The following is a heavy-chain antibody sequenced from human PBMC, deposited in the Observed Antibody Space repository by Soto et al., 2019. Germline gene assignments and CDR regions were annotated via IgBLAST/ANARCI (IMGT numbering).Heavy chain of an antibody. CDR2: IIPIFGTA. CDR1: GGTFSSYA. CDR3: ARDRSGYSYGYYFDY. J-gene: IGHJ4*02. V-gene: IGHV1-69*13. D-gene: IGHD5-18*01. Sequence: GASVKVSCKASGGTFSSYAISWVRQAPGQGLEWMGGIIPIFGTANYAQKFQGRVTITADESTSTAYMELSSLRSEDTAVYYCARDRSGYSYGYYFDYWGQGTLVTVSS.